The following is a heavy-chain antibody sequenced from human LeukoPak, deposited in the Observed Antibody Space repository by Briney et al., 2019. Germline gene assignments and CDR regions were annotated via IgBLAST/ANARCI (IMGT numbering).Heavy chain of an antibody. D-gene: IGHD6-13*01. Sequence: GGSLRLSCAASGFTFSSCSMNWVRQAPGKGLEWVSSISSSSSYIYYADSVKGRFTISRDNAKNSLYLQMNSLRAEDTAVYYCARGQPGVAAAGNLDYWGQGTLVTVSS. V-gene: IGHV3-21*01. J-gene: IGHJ4*02. CDR3: ARGQPGVAAAGNLDY. CDR2: ISSSSSYI. CDR1: GFTFSSCS.